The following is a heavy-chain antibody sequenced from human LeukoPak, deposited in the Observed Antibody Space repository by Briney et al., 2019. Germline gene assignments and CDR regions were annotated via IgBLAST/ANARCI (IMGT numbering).Heavy chain of an antibody. CDR1: GGSISSGSYY. CDR3: ASYPLTYNWFDP. V-gene: IGHV4-39*01. J-gene: IGHJ5*02. D-gene: IGHD3-16*01. CDR2: IYYSGST. Sequence: SETLSLTCTVSGGSISSGSYYWGWIRQPPGKGLEWIGSIYYSGSTYYNPSLKSRVTISVDTSKNQFSLKLSPVTAADTAVYYCASYPLTYNWFDPWGQGTLVTVSS.